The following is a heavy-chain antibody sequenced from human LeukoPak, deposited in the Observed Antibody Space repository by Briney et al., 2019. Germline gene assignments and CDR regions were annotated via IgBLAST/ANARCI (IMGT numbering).Heavy chain of an antibody. J-gene: IGHJ6*03. CDR3: ARESSRILWFGELFYMDV. CDR2: INWNGGST. CDR1: GFNFDDYG. Sequence: GESLRLSCAASGFNFDDYGMSWVRHVPGKGLEWVSGINWNGGSTGYADSVKGRFTISRDNAKNSLYLQMNSLRAEDTAVYYCARESSRILWFGELFYMDVWGKGTTVTISS. V-gene: IGHV3-20*04. D-gene: IGHD3-10*01.